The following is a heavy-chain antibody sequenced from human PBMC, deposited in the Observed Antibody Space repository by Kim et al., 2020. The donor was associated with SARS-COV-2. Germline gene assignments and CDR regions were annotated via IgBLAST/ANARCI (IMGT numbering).Heavy chain of an antibody. D-gene: IGHD3-10*01. Sequence: GGSLRLSCAASGFTFDDYAMHWVRQAPGKGLEWVSGISWNSGSIGYADSVKGRFTISRDNAKNSLYLQMNSLRAEDTALYYCAKTRPSYGSGSYEAYFDYWGQGTLVTVSS. V-gene: IGHV3-9*01. J-gene: IGHJ4*02. CDR3: AKTRPSYGSGSYEAYFDY. CDR2: ISWNSGSI. CDR1: GFTFDDYA.